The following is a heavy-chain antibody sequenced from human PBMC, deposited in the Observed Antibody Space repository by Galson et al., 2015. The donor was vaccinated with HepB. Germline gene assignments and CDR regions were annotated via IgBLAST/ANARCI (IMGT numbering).Heavy chain of an antibody. V-gene: IGHV3-11*05. CDR3: ARARGSGPGAHFDY. CDR2: ISDSGSYT. J-gene: IGHJ4*02. CDR1: GFTFSDDY. Sequence: SLRLSCAASGFTFSDDYMSWIRQAPGKGLEWVSYISDSGSYTNLADSVKGRFTISRDNAKKSLYLQMNSLRAEATAVDFCARARGSGPGAHFDYWGQGTVVTVSS. D-gene: IGHD6-25*01.